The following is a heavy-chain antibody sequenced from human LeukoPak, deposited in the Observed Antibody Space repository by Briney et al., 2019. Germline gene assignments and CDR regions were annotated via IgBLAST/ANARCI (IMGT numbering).Heavy chain of an antibody. V-gene: IGHV4-59*01. CDR3: ARVQGQQLVEWFDP. J-gene: IGHJ5*02. Sequence: SETLSLTCTVSGGSISTYYWSWIRQPPGKGLEWIGHIYYSGNTRYNPSLKSRVTISVHTSKNQFSLKVCSVRPADTALYYCARVQGQQLVEWFDPWGQGTLVTVSS. CDR1: GGSISTYY. D-gene: IGHD6-13*01. CDR2: IYYSGNT.